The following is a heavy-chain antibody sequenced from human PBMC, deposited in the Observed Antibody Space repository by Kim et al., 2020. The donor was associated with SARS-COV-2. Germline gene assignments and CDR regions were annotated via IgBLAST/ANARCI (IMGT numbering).Heavy chain of an antibody. CDR2: ISYDGSNK. J-gene: IGHJ5*02. D-gene: IGHD1-26*01. Sequence: GGSLRLSCAASGFTFSSYGMHWVRQAPGKGLEWVAVISYDGSNKYYADSVKGRFTISRDNSKNTLYLQMNSLRAEDTAVYYCAKDQSGSYYAQDKGPWGQGTLVTVSS. CDR1: GFTFSSYG. V-gene: IGHV3-30*18. CDR3: AKDQSGSYYAQDKGP.